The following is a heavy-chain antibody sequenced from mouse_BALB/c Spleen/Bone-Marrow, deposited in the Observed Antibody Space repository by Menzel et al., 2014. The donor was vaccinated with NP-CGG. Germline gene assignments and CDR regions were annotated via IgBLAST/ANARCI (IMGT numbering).Heavy chain of an antibody. D-gene: IGHD1-1*01. CDR1: GFSLTSYG. J-gene: IGHJ4*01. CDR3: ARVPLFRYGSSYGMDY. V-gene: IGHV2-9*02. CDR2: IWAGGST. Sequence: VHLVESGPGLVAPSQSLSITCTVSGFSLTSYGVHWVRQPPGKGLEWLGVIWAGGSTNYNSALMSRLSIRKDNSKSQVFLKMNSLQTDDTAMYYCARVPLFRYGSSYGMDYWGQGTSVTVSS.